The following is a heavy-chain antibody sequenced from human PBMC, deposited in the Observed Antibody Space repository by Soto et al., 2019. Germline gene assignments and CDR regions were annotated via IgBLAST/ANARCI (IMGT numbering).Heavy chain of an antibody. D-gene: IGHD1-26*01. Sequence: QVQLQESGPGLVKPSEILSLTCTVSGGSVSSGSYYWSWIRQPPGKGLEWIGYIYYSGSTKYNPSLKSRVTISVDTSKNQFSLKLSSVTAADTAVYYCARAGLGDGSDYWCQGTLVTVSS. V-gene: IGHV4-61*01. CDR2: IYYSGST. CDR3: ARAGLGDGSDY. J-gene: IGHJ4*02. CDR1: GGSVSSGSYY.